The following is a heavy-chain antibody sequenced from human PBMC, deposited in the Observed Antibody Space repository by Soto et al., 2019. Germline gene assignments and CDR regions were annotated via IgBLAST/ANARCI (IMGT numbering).Heavy chain of an antibody. D-gene: IGHD3-22*01. CDR3: AKSPKVISTSFDY. CDR1: GFTFRTYT. J-gene: IGHJ4*02. CDR2: XRXXSXXX. Sequence: PGESLKISCISSGFTFRTYTMNWVRQAPGKGLGXVSXXRXXSXXXXXAXXVKGRFTISRDNSKNTLFLQMNSLRAEDAAIYYCAKSPKVISTSFDYWGQGSLVTVSS. V-gene: IGHV3-23*01.